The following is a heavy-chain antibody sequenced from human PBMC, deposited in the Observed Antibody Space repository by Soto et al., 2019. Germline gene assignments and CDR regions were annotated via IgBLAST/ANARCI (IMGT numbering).Heavy chain of an antibody. Sequence: ETLSLTCAVSGGSFTSNNWWTWVRQPPGQGLEWIGEIYRAGSTNYNPSLKSRVTISLDKSENQFSLKVTSLTAADTAVYYCASRDPGTSVDYWGQGTLVTVSS. D-gene: IGHD1-7*01. J-gene: IGHJ4*02. CDR3: ASRDPGTSVDY. CDR2: IYRAGST. CDR1: GGSFTSNNW. V-gene: IGHV4-4*02.